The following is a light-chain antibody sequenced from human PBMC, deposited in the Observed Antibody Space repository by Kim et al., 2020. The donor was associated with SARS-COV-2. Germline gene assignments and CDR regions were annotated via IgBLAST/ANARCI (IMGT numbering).Light chain of an antibody. CDR1: QSVGSN. V-gene: IGKV3-15*01. Sequence: VSPGERATLSCRASQSVGSNLAWYQQKIGQAPKVLMYGASIRATGIPARFSGSGSGTEFTLTVSSLQSEDFAVYYCQQYKNWPLTFGGGTKVDIK. J-gene: IGKJ4*01. CDR3: QQYKNWPLT. CDR2: GAS.